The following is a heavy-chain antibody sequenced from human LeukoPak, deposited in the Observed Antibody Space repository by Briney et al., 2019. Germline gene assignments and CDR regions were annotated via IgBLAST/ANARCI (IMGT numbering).Heavy chain of an antibody. V-gene: IGHV4-59*01. CDR1: GGSINDNY. J-gene: IGHJ4*02. CDR3: ARDFQWSLDY. Sequence: SETLSLTCTVSGGSINDNYWSWIRQPPGKGLEWIGYVYYTGSTDYNPSLESRITISVDTSKNQFSLKLSSVTAADTAFYHCARDFQWSLDYWGPGILVTVSS. CDR2: VYYTGST. D-gene: IGHD2-15*01.